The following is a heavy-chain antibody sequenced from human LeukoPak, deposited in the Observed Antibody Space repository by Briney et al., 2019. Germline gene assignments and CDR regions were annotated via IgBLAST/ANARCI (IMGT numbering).Heavy chain of an antibody. CDR3: ARSGLYSYGSQYYFDY. Sequence: PGGSLRLSCAASGFTVSSNYMSWVRQAPGKGLEWVSVIYSGGSTYYADSVKGRFTISRDNSKNTLYLQMNSLGAEDTAVYYCARSGLYSYGSQYYFDYWGQGTLVTVSS. CDR2: IYSGGST. V-gene: IGHV3-53*01. J-gene: IGHJ4*02. D-gene: IGHD5-18*01. CDR1: GFTVSSNY.